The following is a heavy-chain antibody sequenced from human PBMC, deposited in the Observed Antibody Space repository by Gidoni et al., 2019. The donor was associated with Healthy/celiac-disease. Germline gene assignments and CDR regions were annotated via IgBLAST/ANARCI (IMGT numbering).Heavy chain of an antibody. CDR1: GGSISSYY. CDR2: IYYSGST. Sequence: QVQLQESGPGLVKPSETLSLTCTVSGGSISSYYWSWIRQPPGKGLEWIGYIYYSGSTNYNPSLKSRVTISVDTSKNQFSLKLSSVTAADTAVYYCARSGGVAAAGPGGDLVDPWGQGTLVTVSS. J-gene: IGHJ5*02. CDR3: ARSGGVAAAGPGGDLVDP. V-gene: IGHV4-59*01. D-gene: IGHD6-13*01.